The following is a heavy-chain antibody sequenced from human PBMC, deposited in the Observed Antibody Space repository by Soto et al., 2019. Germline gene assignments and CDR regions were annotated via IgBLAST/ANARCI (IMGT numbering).Heavy chain of an antibody. CDR1: GFTVSSNY. Sequence: EVQLVETGGGLIQPGGSLRLSCAASGFTVSSNYMSWVRQAPGKGLEWVSVIYSGGSTYYADSVKGRFTISRDNSKNTLYLQMNSLRAEDTAVYYCARCSGNSFFDYWGQGTLFTFSS. D-gene: IGHD6-25*01. J-gene: IGHJ4*02. CDR3: ARCSGNSFFDY. CDR2: IYSGGST. V-gene: IGHV3-53*02.